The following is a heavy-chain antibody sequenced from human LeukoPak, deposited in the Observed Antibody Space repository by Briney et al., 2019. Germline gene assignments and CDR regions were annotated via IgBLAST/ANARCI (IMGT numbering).Heavy chain of an antibody. D-gene: IGHD3-9*01. CDR1: GYTFTGYY. V-gene: IGHV1-2*06. Sequence: ASVKASCKASGYTFTGYYMHWVRQAPGRGLEWMGRINPNSGGTNYAQKFQGRVTMTRDTSISTAYMELSRLRSDDTAVYYCARGYDILTGYSPFDYWGQGTLVTVSS. CDR3: ARGYDILTGYSPFDY. CDR2: INPNSGGT. J-gene: IGHJ4*02.